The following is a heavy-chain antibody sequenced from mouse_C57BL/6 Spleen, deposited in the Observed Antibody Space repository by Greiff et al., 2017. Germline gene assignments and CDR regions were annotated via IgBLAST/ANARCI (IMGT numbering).Heavy chain of an antibody. D-gene: IGHD1-1*01. Sequence: EVKVVESGGGLVKPGGSLKLSCAASGFTFSSYAMSWVRQTPEKRLEWVATISDGGSYTYYPDNVKGRFTISRDNAKNNLYLQMSHLKSEDTAMYYCARALATVVEVDYFDYWGQGTTLTVSS. J-gene: IGHJ2*01. CDR3: ARALATVVEVDYFDY. V-gene: IGHV5-4*03. CDR2: ISDGGSYT. CDR1: GFTFSSYA.